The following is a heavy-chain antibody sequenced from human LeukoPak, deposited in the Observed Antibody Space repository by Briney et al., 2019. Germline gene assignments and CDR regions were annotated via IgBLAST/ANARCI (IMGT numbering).Heavy chain of an antibody. CDR3: ASLDFWSGYYTSLFDY. Sequence: PSETLSLTCAVSGYSISSGYYWGWIRQPPGKGLEWIGSIYHSGSTYYSLSLKSRVTISVDTSKNQFSLKLSSVTAADTAVYYCASLDFWSGYYTSLFDYWGQGTLVTVSS. CDR1: GYSISSGYY. V-gene: IGHV4-38-2*01. J-gene: IGHJ4*02. D-gene: IGHD3-3*01. CDR2: IYHSGST.